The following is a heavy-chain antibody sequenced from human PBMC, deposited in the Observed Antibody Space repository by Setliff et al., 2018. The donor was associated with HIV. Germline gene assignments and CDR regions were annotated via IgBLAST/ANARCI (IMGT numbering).Heavy chain of an antibody. CDR2: ISTSGRT. Sequence: SETLSLTCTVSGGSISSGNYYWSWIRQPAGKGLEWIGHISTSGRTNYNPSLMSRLTISVDTSKNQFSLKLSSVTAADTAVYYCARGLSSQAYWGTRPLGLDYWGQGSLVTVSS. V-gene: IGHV4-61*09. CDR3: ARGLSSQAYWGTRPLGLDY. CDR1: GGSISSGNYY. J-gene: IGHJ4*01. D-gene: IGHD2-2*01.